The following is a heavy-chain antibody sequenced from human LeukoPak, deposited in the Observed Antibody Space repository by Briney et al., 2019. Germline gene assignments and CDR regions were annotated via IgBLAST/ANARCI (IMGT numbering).Heavy chain of an antibody. V-gene: IGHV1-2*04. D-gene: IGHD5-12*01. J-gene: IGHJ4*02. CDR3: ARERSGYDRNFDY. CDR2: INPNSGGT. CDR1: GYTFTGYY. Sequence: ASVEVSCKASGYTFTGYYMHWVRQAPGQGLEWMGWINPNSGGTSYAQKFQGWVTMTRDTSISTAYMELSRLRSDDTAVYYCARERSGYDRNFDYWGQGTLVTVSS.